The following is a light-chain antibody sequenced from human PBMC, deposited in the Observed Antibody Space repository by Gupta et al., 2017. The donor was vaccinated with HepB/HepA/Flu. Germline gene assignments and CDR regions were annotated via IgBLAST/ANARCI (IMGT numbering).Light chain of an antibody. CDR2: GAS. CDR1: QSVSSN. CDR3: HQNNNCPRT. J-gene: IGKJ1*01. V-gene: IGKV3-15*01. Sequence: EIVMTQSPATLSVSPGEKATLSCRASQSVSSNLAWYQQKPGQAPRLLIYGASTRSTGIPAMFSGSGSGTEFTLTISILQSEDFALYYFHQNNNCPRTFGQGTKVEIK.